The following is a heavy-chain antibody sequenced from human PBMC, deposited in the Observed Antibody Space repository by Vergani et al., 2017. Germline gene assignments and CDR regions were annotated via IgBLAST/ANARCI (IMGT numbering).Heavy chain of an antibody. Sequence: EVQLVESGGVIVKPGGSLRLSCVASGFSFRNAWMNWVRRTPGKGLEWVGRIKSTFDRGTKGYATAVKGTFTISRANTKNTLFLQMNGLKTEGIGVYYWTTDPRYCGDGSCYCLRDHHYYDMDVWGQGTTVTVSS. CDR1: GFSFRNAW. CDR3: TTDPRYCGDGSCYCLRDHHYYDMDV. D-gene: IGHD2-21*01. J-gene: IGHJ6*02. V-gene: IGHV3-15*07. CDR2: IKSTFDRGTK.